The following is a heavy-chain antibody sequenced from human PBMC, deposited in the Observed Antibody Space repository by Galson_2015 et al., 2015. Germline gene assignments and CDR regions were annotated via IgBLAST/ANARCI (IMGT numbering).Heavy chain of an antibody. CDR1: GDSVSSNSAA. J-gene: IGHJ6*02. Sequence: CAISGDSVSSNSAAWNWIRHSPSRGLEWLRRTYYRSKWYNDYAVSVRSRITINPDTSKNQFSLQLRSVTPDDTAVYYCARGSGRYAMDVWGQGTTVTVSS. V-gene: IGHV6-1*01. CDR3: ARGSGRYAMDV. D-gene: IGHD3-10*01. CDR2: TYYRSKWYN.